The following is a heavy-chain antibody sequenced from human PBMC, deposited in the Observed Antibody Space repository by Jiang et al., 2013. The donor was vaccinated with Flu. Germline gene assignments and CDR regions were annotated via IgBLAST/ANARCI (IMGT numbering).Heavy chain of an antibody. J-gene: IGHJ5*02. CDR3: ARAWGVLRFLEWLSGWFDP. Sequence: LLKPSETLSLTCTVSGASVSSGSYYWSWIRQPPGKGLEWIGYIYYTGSTNYNPSLKSRVTISVDTSKNQFSLKLSSVTAADTAVYYCARAWGVLRFLEWLSGWFDPWGQGTLVTVSS. CDR1: GASVSSGSYY. V-gene: IGHV4-61*01. D-gene: IGHD3-3*01. CDR2: IYYTGST.